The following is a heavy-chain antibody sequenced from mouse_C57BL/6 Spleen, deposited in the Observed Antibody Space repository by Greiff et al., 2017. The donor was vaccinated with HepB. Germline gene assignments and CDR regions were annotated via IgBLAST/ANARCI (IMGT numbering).Heavy chain of an antibody. J-gene: IGHJ4*01. CDR2: IWSGGST. Sequence: QVQLKQSGPGLVQPSQSLSITCTVSGFSLTSYGVHWVRQSPGKGLEWLGVIWSGGSTDYNAAFISRLSISKDNSKSQFFYKMNRLQADDTAIYYCAREGRTPYYYAMDYWGQGTSVTVSS. CDR1: GFSLTSYG. CDR3: AREGRTPYYYAMDY. V-gene: IGHV2-2*01.